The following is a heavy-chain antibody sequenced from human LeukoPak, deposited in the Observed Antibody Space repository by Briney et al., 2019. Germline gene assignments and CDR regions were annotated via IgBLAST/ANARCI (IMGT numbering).Heavy chain of an antibody. CDR1: GGSISSGGYY. V-gene: IGHV4-31*03. D-gene: IGHD4-17*01. J-gene: IGHJ5*02. CDR3: ARAVTTGDWFDP. CDR2: IYYSGST. Sequence: SETLSLTCTVSGGSISSGGYYWSWIRQHPGTGLEWIGYIYYSGSTYYNPSLKSRVTISVDTSKNQFSLKLSSVTAADTAVYYCARAVTTGDWFDPWGQGTLVTVSS.